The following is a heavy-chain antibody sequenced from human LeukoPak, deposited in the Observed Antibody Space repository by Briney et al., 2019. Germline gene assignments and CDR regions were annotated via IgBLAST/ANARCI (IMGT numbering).Heavy chain of an antibody. D-gene: IGHD3-22*01. J-gene: IGHJ4*02. CDR2: IYYSGST. Sequence: PSETLSLTCTVSGGSISPYYWNWIRQPPGKGLECIGYIYYSGSTNYNPSLKSRVTISVDTSKNQFSLKLTSVTAADTAVYYCARAPYDSSGYYSPDFEYWGPGTLVTVSS. CDR3: ARAPYDSSGYYSPDFEY. CDR1: GGSISPYY. V-gene: IGHV4-59*01.